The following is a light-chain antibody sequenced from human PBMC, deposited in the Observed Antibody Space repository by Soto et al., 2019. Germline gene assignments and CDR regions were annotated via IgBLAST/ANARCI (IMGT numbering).Light chain of an antibody. J-gene: IGKJ4*01. CDR1: QSVSSN. CDR2: GAS. CDR3: QQYNNWPPLT. V-gene: IGKV3-15*01. Sequence: EIVMTQSPATLSVSPGGRATLSCRASQSVSSNLAWYQQKPGQAPRLLIYGASTRATRIPARFSGSGSGTEFTLTISSLQSEDLAVYYCQQYNNWPPLTFGGGTKVEIK.